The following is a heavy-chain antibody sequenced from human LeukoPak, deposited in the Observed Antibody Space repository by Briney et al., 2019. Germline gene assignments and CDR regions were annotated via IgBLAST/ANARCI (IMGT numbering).Heavy chain of an antibody. J-gene: IGHJ4*02. D-gene: IGHD1-1*01. CDR1: GFTFSNAW. CDR2: ISIGSTYI. V-gene: IGHV3-21*01. Sequence: TGGSLRLSCAASGFTFSNAWMNWVRQAPGKGLEWVSSISIGSTYIYYADSVKGRFTISKDNAKNSLYLQMNGLRPEDTAVYYCETAIQLRPFWGQGTLVTVSS. CDR3: ETAIQLRPF.